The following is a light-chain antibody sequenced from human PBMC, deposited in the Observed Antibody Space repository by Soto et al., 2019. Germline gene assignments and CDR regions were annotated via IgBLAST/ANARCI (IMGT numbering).Light chain of an antibody. V-gene: IGKV3-20*01. Sequence: EIVLTQSPGTLSLSPGERATLSCRASQSATSSYLAWYQQKPGQAPRLLIFGASSRATDIPDRFSGSGSGTDFTLTISRLEPEDFAVYYCQQYGSSPRTFGQGTKVDIK. CDR1: QSATSSY. J-gene: IGKJ1*01. CDR3: QQYGSSPRT. CDR2: GAS.